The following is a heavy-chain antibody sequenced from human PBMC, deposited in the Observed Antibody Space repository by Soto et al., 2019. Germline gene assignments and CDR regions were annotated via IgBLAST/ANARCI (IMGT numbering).Heavy chain of an antibody. V-gene: IGHV4-38-2*02. J-gene: IGHJ6*02. D-gene: IGHD5-12*01. Sequence: SETLSLTCAVSGYSISSGYYWGWIRQPPGKGLEWIGSIYHSGSTYYNPSLKSRVTISVDTSKNQFSLKLSSVTAADTAVYYCARDGVATGPWDYYYYGMDVWGQGTTVTVSS. CDR1: GYSISSGYY. CDR3: ARDGVATGPWDYYYYGMDV. CDR2: IYHSGST.